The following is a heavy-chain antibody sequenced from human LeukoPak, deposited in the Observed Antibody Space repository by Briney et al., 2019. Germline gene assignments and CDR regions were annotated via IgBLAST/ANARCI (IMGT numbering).Heavy chain of an antibody. CDR2: INPNSGGT. V-gene: IGHV1-2*06. D-gene: IGHD1-20*01. CDR1: GYTFTGYY. Sequence: ASVKVSCMASGYTFTGYYMHWVRQAPGQGLEWMGRINPNSGGTNYAQKFQGRVTMTRDTSISTAYMELSRLRSDDTAVYYCARPVLKGYDNCGYWGQGTLVTVSS. J-gene: IGHJ4*02. CDR3: ARPVLKGYDNCGY.